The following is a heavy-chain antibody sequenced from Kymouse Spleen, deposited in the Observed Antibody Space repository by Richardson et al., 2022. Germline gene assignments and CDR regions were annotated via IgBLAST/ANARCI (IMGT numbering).Heavy chain of an antibody. D-gene: IGHD1-7*01. CDR1: GFTFSGSA. V-gene: IGHV3-73*02. CDR3: TCITGTTGVYFQH. Sequence: EVQLVESGGGLVQPGGSLKLSCAASGFTFSGSAMHWVRQASGKGLEWVGRIRSKANSYATAYAASVKGRFTISRDDSKNTAYLQMNSLKTEDTAVYYCTCITGTTGVYFQHWGQGTLVTVSS. J-gene: IGHJ1*01. CDR2: IRSKANSYAT.